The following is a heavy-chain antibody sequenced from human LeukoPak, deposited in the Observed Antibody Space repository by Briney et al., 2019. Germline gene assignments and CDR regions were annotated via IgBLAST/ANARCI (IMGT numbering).Heavy chain of an antibody. CDR1: GYTFTSYY. J-gene: IGHJ1*01. CDR3: ARGGDYYDSSGSEYFQH. D-gene: IGHD3-22*01. V-gene: IGHV1-46*01. Sequence: ASVTVSFTASGYTFTSYYMHWVRQAPGQGLEWMGIINPSGGSTSYAQKFQGRVTMTRDTSTSTVYMELSSLRSEDTAVYYCARGGDYYDSSGSEYFQHWGQGTLVTVSS. CDR2: INPSGGST.